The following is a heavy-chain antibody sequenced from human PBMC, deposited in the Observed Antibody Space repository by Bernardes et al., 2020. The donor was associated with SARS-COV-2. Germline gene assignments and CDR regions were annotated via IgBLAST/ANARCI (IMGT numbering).Heavy chain of an antibody. CDR2: INPNSGGT. Sequence: ASVKVSCKASGYTFTGYYMHWVRQAPGQGLEWMGWINPNSGGTNYAQKFQGWVTMTRDTSISTAYMELSRLRSDDPAVYYCARATVLDYVWGSYRWDAFDIWGQGTMVTVSS. D-gene: IGHD3-16*02. CDR3: ARATVLDYVWGSYRWDAFDI. J-gene: IGHJ3*02. CDR1: GYTFTGYY. V-gene: IGHV1-2*04.